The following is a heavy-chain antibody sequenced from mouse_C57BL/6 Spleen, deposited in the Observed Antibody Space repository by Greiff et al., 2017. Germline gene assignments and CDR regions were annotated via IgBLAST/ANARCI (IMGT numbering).Heavy chain of an antibody. Sequence: VKLMESGAELARPGASVKLSCKASGYTFTSYGISWVKQRTGQGLEWIGEIYPRSGNTYYNEKFKGKATLTADKSSSTAYMELRSLTSEDSAVCFCAKGAGDEAWFAYWGQGTLVTVSA. CDR1: GYTFTSYG. V-gene: IGHV1-81*01. J-gene: IGHJ3*01. CDR3: AKGAGDEAWFAY. CDR2: IYPRSGNT. D-gene: IGHD3-3*01.